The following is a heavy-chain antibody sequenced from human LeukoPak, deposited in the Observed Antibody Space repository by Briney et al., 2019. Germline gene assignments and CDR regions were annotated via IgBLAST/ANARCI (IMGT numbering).Heavy chain of an antibody. V-gene: IGHV4-39*07. CDR1: GGSISSSSYY. Sequence: PSETLSLTCTVSGGSISSSSYYWGWIRQPPGKGLEWIGSIYYSGSTYYNPSLKSRVTISVDTSKNQFSLKLSSVTAADTAVYYCASTHCSGGSCYPFDYWGQGTLVTVSS. D-gene: IGHD2-15*01. CDR2: IYYSGST. J-gene: IGHJ4*02. CDR3: ASTHCSGGSCYPFDY.